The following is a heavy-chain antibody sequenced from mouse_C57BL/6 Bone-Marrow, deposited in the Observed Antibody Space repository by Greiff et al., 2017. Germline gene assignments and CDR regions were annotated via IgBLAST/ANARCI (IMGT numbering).Heavy chain of an antibody. CDR2: IYPSDSET. J-gene: IGHJ3*01. V-gene: IGHV1-61*01. D-gene: IGHD2-4*01. CDR3: APRGYDYDGAWFAY. CDR1: SYTFTSYW. Sequence: QVQLKQPGAELVRPGSSVKLSCKASSYTFTSYWMDWVKQRPGQGLEWIGNIYPSDSETHYNQKFKDKATLTVDKSSSTAYRQLSSLTSEDSAVYYCAPRGYDYDGAWFAYWGQGTLVTVSA.